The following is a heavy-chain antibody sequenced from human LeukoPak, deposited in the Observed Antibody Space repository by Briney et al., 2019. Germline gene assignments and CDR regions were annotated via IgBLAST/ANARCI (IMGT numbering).Heavy chain of an antibody. CDR3: AKRGYNFGIDY. CDR1: GGSFSGYY. CDR2: ISYDGSNK. J-gene: IGHJ4*02. Sequence: PSETLSLTCAVYGGSFSGYYWSWIRQPPGKGLEWVAVISYDGSNKYYPDSVTGRFTISRDNSKNTLYLQMNSLRAEDTAVYYCAKRGYNFGIDYWGQGTLVTVSS. D-gene: IGHD5-18*01. V-gene: IGHV3-30*18.